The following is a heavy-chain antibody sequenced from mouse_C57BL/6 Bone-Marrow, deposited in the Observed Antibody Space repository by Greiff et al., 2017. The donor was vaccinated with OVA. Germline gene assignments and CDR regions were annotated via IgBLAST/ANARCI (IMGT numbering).Heavy chain of an antibody. Sequence: QVQLKQSGPELVKPGASVKISCKASGYAFSSSWMNWVKQRPGKGLEWIGRIYPGDGDTNYNGKFKGKATLTADKSSSTAYMQLSSLTSEDSAVYFCARKRLGFMDYWGQGTSVTVSS. J-gene: IGHJ4*01. D-gene: IGHD4-1*01. V-gene: IGHV1-82*01. CDR2: IYPGDGDT. CDR3: ARKRLGFMDY. CDR1: GYAFSSSW.